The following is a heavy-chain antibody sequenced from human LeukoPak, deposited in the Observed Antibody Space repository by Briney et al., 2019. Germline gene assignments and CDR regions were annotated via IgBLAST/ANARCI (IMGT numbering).Heavy chain of an antibody. Sequence: SQTLSLTCTVSGGSISSGGYYWSWIRQHPGKGLEWIGYIYYSGSTYYNPSPKSRVTISVDTSKNQFSLKLSSVTAADTAVYYCARTLADYYDSSGYPDYWGQGTLVTVSS. J-gene: IGHJ4*02. CDR2: IYYSGST. V-gene: IGHV4-31*03. D-gene: IGHD3-22*01. CDR3: ARTLADYYDSSGYPDY. CDR1: GGSISSGGYY.